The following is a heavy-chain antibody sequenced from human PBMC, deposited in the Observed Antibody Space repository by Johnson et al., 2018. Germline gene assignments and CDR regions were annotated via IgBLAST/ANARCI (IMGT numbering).Heavy chain of an antibody. J-gene: IGHJ1*01. CDR3: TTKPYCDIGGPTMDPRHPH. Sequence: VQLVESGGGLVKPGGSLRLSCAASGFMFSNAWMSWFRQAPGKVLEWVGLIRTKTDGGTTEIPAPVKGRFTISRDDSKNTLYLQMTGLKPEDKAAYYCTTKPYCDIGGPTMDPRHPHWGQGTLVTVSS. D-gene: IGHD3-22*01. V-gene: IGHV3-15*01. CDR1: GFMFSNAW. CDR2: IRTKTDGGTT.